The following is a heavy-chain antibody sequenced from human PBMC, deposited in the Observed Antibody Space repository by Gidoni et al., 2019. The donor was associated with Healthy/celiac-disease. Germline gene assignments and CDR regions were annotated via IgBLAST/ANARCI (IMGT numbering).Heavy chain of an antibody. Sequence: QLQLQESGPGLVKPSETLSLTCTVSGGSISSSSYSWGWIRQPPGKGLELIGSIHYSEITYYNPSLKIRFTISVDTSKNQFSLKLSSVTAADTAVYYCASRAVAGDDYWGQVTLVTVSS. D-gene: IGHD6-19*01. CDR1: GGSISSSSYS. CDR3: ASRAVAGDDY. CDR2: IHYSEIT. V-gene: IGHV4-39*01. J-gene: IGHJ4*02.